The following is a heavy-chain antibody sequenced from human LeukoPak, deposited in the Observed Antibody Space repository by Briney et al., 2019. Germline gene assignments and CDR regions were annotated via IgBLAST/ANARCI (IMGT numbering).Heavy chain of an antibody. CDR2: INSNGDT. V-gene: IGHV4-4*07. D-gene: IGHD3-10*01. J-gene: IGHJ5*01. CDR3: ARDRGLDGSDQLDS. CDR1: GGSISSYH. Sequence: SETLSLTCTVSGGSISSYHWIWIRQPAGKGLEWIGRINSNGDTVYNPSLKSRATMSLDMTNNQFSLKLSSVTAADTAVYYCARDRGLDGSDQLDSWGPGTLVTVSS.